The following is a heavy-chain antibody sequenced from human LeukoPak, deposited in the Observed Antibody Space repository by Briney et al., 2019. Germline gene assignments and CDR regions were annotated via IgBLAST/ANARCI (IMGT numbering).Heavy chain of an antibody. J-gene: IGHJ4*02. CDR2: ISYDGSNK. D-gene: IGHD1-26*01. CDR1: GFTFSSYA. V-gene: IGHV3-30-3*01. Sequence: GGSLRLSCAASGFTFSSYAMHWVRQAPGKGLEWVAVISYDGSNKYYADSVKGRSTISRDNSKNTLYLQMNSLRAEDTAVYYCARGRPLVGAIDYWGQGTLVTVSS. CDR3: ARGRPLVGAIDY.